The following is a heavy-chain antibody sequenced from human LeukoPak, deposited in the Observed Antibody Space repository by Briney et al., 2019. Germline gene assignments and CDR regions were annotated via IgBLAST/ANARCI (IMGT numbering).Heavy chain of an antibody. Sequence: PSETLSLTCTVSGGSISSYYWSWSRQPPGKGLEWIGYIYYRGSANYNPSLKSRVTISVDTSKNQFSLKLSSVTAADTAVYYCARVGGYYGSGNYLDYWGQGTLVTVSS. CDR2: IYYRGSA. CDR1: GGSISSYY. V-gene: IGHV4-59*01. CDR3: ARVGGYYGSGNYLDY. D-gene: IGHD3-10*01. J-gene: IGHJ4*02.